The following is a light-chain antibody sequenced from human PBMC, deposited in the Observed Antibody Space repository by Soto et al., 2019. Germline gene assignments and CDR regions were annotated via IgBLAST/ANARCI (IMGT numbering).Light chain of an antibody. J-gene: IGKJ4*01. CDR1: QSVSSN. CDR2: GAS. CDR3: QQYIRWPLT. Sequence: EIVMTQSPATLSVSQGERATLSCRASQSVSSNLAWYQQKPGQAPSLLIYGASTRATGTPARFSGSGSGTEFTLTISSLQSEDFAVDYCQQYIRWPLTFGGGTKV. V-gene: IGKV3-15*01.